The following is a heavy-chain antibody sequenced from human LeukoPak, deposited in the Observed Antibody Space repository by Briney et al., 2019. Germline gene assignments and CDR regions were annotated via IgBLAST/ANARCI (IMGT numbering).Heavy chain of an antibody. CDR1: GFTFSSYE. Sequence: PGGSLRLSCAASGFTFSSYEMNWVRQAPGKGLEWVSYISSSGSTIYYADSVKGRFTTSRDNGKNSLYLQMNSLRAEDTAVYYCARAEGDYYYYFYMDVWGKGTTVTVSS. V-gene: IGHV3-48*03. CDR3: ARAEGDYYYYFYMDV. CDR2: ISSSGSTI. J-gene: IGHJ6*03.